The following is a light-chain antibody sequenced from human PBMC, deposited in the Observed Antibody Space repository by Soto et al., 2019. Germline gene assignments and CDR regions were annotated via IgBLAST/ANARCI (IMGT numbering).Light chain of an antibody. CDR3: SSYTRSNTRV. V-gene: IGLV2-14*01. J-gene: IGLJ3*02. CDR2: EVN. CDR1: SSDVGGYNY. Sequence: QSALTQPASVSGSPGQSITISCTGTSSDVGGYNYVSWYQQHPGKAPKLMIYEVNNRPSGVSNRFSGSKSGNTASLTISGLLAEDEADYFCSSYTRSNTRVFGGGTKVTVL.